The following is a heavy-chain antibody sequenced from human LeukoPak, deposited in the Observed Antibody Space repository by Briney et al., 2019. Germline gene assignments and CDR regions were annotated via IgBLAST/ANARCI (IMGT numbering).Heavy chain of an antibody. CDR1: GFTFSSYA. V-gene: IGHV3-23*01. CDR3: ARNRDNSGSYAYYFDY. Sequence: GGSLRLSCAASGFTFSSYAMSWVRPAPGKGLEWVSAISGSGGSTYYADSVKGRFTISRDNSKNTLYLQMNSLRAEDTAVYYCARNRDNSGSYAYYFDYWGQGTRVTVSS. D-gene: IGHD3-22*01. J-gene: IGHJ4*02. CDR2: ISGSGGST.